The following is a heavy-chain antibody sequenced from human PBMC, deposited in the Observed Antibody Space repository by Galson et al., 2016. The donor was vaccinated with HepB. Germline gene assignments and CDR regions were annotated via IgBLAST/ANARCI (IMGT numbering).Heavy chain of an antibody. CDR1: GGSISSRSHY. D-gene: IGHD3-3*01. CDR3: ARWAIFGVIINY. J-gene: IGHJ4*02. Sequence: SETLSLTCTVSGGSISSRSHYWGWIRQPPGKGLEWIGHLYHNGTTYYKPSLKSRVTISVDTSKNQFSRRLSSVTAADTALYYCARWAIFGVIINYWGQGTLVAVSS. V-gene: IGHV4-39*01. CDR2: LYHNGTT.